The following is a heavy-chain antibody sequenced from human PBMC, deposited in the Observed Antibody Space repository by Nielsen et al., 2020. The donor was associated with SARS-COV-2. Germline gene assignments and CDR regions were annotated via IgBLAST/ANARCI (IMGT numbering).Heavy chain of an antibody. J-gene: IGHJ6*02. CDR1: GFTFTSYY. Sequence: ASVKVSCKASGFTFTSYYMHWVRQAPGQGLEWMGIINTSGGSTSYAQKFQGTVTMTRDASISTVYMELTSDDTAVYYCARARATIFGLVMSYGMDVWGQGTTVAVSS. D-gene: IGHD3/OR15-3a*01. V-gene: IGHV1-46*01. CDR2: INTSGGST. CDR3: ARARATIFGLVMSYGMDV.